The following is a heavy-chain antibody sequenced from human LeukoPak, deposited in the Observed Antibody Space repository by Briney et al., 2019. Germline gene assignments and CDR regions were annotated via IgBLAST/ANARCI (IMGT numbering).Heavy chain of an antibody. CDR3: ARDRGGIGDAFDI. Sequence: GASVKVSCKASGGTFISYTISWVRQAPGQGLEWMGRIIPILGIANYPQKFQGRVTITADQTTSTAYMELSSLRAEDTAVYYCARDRGGIGDAFDIWGQGTMVTVSS. D-gene: IGHD3-16*01. CDR1: GGTFISYT. CDR2: IIPILGIA. J-gene: IGHJ3*02. V-gene: IGHV1-69*04.